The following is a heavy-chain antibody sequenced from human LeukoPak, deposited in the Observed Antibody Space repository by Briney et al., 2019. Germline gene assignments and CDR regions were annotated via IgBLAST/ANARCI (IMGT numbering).Heavy chain of an antibody. CDR3: ARSSSDRLRYFDWYNFAEYFQH. D-gene: IGHD3-9*01. Sequence: ASVTVSYKAPGGTFSSYAISWVRQAPGQGLEWMGGIIPIFGTANYAQKFQGRVTITADESTSTAYMELSSLRSEDTAVYYCARSSSDRLRYFDWYNFAEYFQHWGQGTLVTVSS. CDR1: GGTFSSYA. J-gene: IGHJ1*01. CDR2: IIPIFGTA. V-gene: IGHV1-69*01.